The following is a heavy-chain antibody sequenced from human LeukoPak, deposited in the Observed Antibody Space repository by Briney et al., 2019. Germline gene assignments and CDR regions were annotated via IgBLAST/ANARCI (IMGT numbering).Heavy chain of an antibody. CDR2: ISGSGGNT. Sequence: PGVSLRLSCVASGFTFSSHAMDWVRQAPGKGREWVSAISGSGGNTYYADSVKGRFTISRDHSKTTLFLQMNSLRAEDTAVYYCAKDLHDYGNYVGWFDSWGQGTLVTVSS. CDR3: AKDLHDYGNYVGWFDS. D-gene: IGHD4-11*01. CDR1: GFTFSSHA. J-gene: IGHJ5*01. V-gene: IGHV3-23*01.